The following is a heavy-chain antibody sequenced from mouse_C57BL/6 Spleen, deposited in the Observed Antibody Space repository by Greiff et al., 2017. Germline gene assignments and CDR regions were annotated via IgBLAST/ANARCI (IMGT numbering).Heavy chain of an antibody. D-gene: IGHD2-1*01. CDR1: GFSLTSYG. CDR3: ARERGYGNYAMDY. CDR2: IWSDGSK. J-gene: IGHJ4*01. V-gene: IGHV2-6*03. Sequence: VQLQESGPGLVAPSQSLSITCTVSGFSLTSYGVHWVRQPPGKGLEWLVVIWSDGSKTYNSALKSRLSISKDKSKSQVFLKMNSRQTDDTAMYYCARERGYGNYAMDYWGQGTSVTVSS.